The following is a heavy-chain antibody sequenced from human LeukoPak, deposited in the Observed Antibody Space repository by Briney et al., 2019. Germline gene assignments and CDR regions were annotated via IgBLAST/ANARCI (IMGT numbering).Heavy chain of an antibody. V-gene: IGHV3-30*02. Sequence: GGSLRLSCAASGFTFSSYGMHWVRQAPGKGLEWVAFIRYDGSNKYYADSVKGRFTISRDNSKNTLYLQMNSLRAEDTAVYYCARGKTSDDNVEDAFDIWGQGTMVAVSS. CDR2: IRYDGSNK. D-gene: IGHD5-24*01. CDR3: ARGKTSDDNVEDAFDI. CDR1: GFTFSSYG. J-gene: IGHJ3*02.